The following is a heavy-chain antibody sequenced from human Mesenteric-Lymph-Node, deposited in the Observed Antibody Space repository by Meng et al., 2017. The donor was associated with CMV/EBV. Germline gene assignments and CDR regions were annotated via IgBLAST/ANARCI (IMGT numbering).Heavy chain of an antibody. CDR2: IYHSGNT. V-gene: IGHV4-4*02. CDR1: GGSISSNDW. Sequence: AVSGGSISSNDWWTWVRQPPGKGLEWIGEIYHSGNTNYHPSLKSRVTISVDKSKNQFSLKLSSVTAADTAVYYCARYSGYDEYYFDYWGQGTLVTVSS. D-gene: IGHD5-12*01. J-gene: IGHJ4*02. CDR3: ARYSGYDEYYFDY.